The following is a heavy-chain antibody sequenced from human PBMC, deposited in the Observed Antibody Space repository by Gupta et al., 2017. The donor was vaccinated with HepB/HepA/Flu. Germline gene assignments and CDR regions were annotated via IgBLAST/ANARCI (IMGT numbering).Heavy chain of an antibody. CDR2: INPNSGGT. CDR3: ASGIAAAGTSYYMDV. Sequence: QVQLVQSGAEVKKPGASVKVSCKASGYTFTGYYMHWVRPAPGQGLEWMGWINPNSGGTNYAQKFQGRVTMTRDTSISTAYMELSRLRSDDTAVYYCASGIAAAGTSYYMDVWGKGTTVTVSS. CDR1: GYTFTGYY. D-gene: IGHD6-13*01. V-gene: IGHV1-2*02. J-gene: IGHJ6*03.